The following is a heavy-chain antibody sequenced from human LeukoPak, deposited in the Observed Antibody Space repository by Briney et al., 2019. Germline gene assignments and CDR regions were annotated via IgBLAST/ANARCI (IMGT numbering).Heavy chain of an antibody. D-gene: IGHD3-16*01. CDR3: AKEGDQFRGYLDA. J-gene: IGHJ6*03. CDR1: GFMFSRLG. V-gene: IGHV3-33*06. Sequence: GGSLRLSCAASGFMFSRLGMQWVRQAPGEGLELVAMIWHDGSVEEYADSVKGRFTISRDNSQNTLYLQMNSLRDDDTAVYYCAKEGDQFRGYLDAWGKGTTVTVSS. CDR2: IWHDGSVE.